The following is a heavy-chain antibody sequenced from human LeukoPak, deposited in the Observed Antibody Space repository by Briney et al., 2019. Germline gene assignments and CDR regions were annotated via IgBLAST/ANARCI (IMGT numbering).Heavy chain of an antibody. V-gene: IGHV3-30*18. D-gene: IGHD5-12*01. Sequence: GRSLRLSCAASGFTFSSYGMHWVRQAPGKGLEWVAVVSEDGSNKYYEDSVRGRFTISRDNSKNTLYLQMSSLRDEDTAVYYCAKPRLRGGYLFDYWGQGTLVTVSS. CDR2: VSEDGSNK. CDR1: GFTFSSYG. CDR3: AKPRLRGGYLFDY. J-gene: IGHJ4*02.